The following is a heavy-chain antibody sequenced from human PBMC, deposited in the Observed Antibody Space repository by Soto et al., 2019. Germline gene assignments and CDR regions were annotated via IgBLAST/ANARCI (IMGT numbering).Heavy chain of an antibody. D-gene: IGHD5-18*01. CDR3: ARGRIQLWYPFDY. J-gene: IGHJ4*02. Sequence: SETLSLTCAVSGGSISTSNWWSWVRQPPGKGLEWIGEVYHSGSTNYNPSFKSRVAMSVDKSKNQFSLKLNSVTAADTALYYCARGRIQLWYPFDYWGQGTLVTVSS. CDR1: GGSISTSNW. V-gene: IGHV4-4*02. CDR2: VYHSGST.